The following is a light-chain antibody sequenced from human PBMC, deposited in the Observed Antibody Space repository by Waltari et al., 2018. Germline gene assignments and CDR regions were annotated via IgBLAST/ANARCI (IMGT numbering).Light chain of an antibody. CDR3: QSYDSSLDSVV. J-gene: IGLJ2*01. Sequence: QSVLTQPPSVSGAPGQRVTISCSGSSSNIGAGSDVQWYQQLPGTAPKLLIYGISVRPSGVPNRFSHSKSGASASLAITGLQADDEGHYYCQSYDSSLDSVVFGGGTKLTVL. CDR1: SSNIGAGSD. CDR2: GIS. V-gene: IGLV1-40*01.